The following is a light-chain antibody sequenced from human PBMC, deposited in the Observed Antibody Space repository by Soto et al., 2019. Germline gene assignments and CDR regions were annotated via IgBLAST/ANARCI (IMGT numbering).Light chain of an antibody. J-gene: IGKJ5*01. V-gene: IGKV3-20*01. CDR2: GAS. CDR1: QSVSSSY. Sequence: IVLTQSPGPVSLSTGERATLSCRASQSVSSSYLAWYQQKPGQAPRLLIYGASRRATGIPDRFSGSGCGTDFTLTISRLEPEDFAVYYCKHYQSGHPITFSQGTRLEIK. CDR3: KHYQSGHPIT.